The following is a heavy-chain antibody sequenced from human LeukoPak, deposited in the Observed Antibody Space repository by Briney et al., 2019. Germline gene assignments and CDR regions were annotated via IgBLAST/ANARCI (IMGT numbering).Heavy chain of an antibody. V-gene: IGHV1-18*01. CDR1: GYTFTSYG. D-gene: IGHD3-10*01. CDR3: ARDTDHYYGSGSYYTDY. CDR2: ISAYNGNT. J-gene: IGHJ4*02. Sequence: ASVKVSCKASGYTFTSYGISWVRQAPGQGLEWMGWISAYNGNTNYAQKLQGRVTMTTDTSTSTAYVELRSLRSDDTAVYYCARDTDHYYGSGSYYTDYWGQGTLVTVSS.